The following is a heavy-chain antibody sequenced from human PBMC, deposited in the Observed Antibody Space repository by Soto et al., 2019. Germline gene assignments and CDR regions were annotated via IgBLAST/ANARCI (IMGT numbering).Heavy chain of an antibody. Sequence: QVQLVQSGAEVKEPGASVKVSCKASGDTFTDYYIHWVRQAPGQGLEWMGTVNPSGGHTTYAQHFLGRVTMTRDTSISTLYRELTSLTSEDTAVYYCARGGHVVVVTAALDYWGQGTLVTVSS. D-gene: IGHD2-21*02. CDR2: VNPSGGHT. CDR1: GDTFTDYY. J-gene: IGHJ4*02. CDR3: ARGGHVVVVTAALDY. V-gene: IGHV1-46*01.